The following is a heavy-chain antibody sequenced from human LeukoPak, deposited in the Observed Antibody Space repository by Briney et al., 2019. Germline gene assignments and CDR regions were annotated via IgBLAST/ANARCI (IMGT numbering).Heavy chain of an antibody. Sequence: SETLSLTCTVSGGSISSGSYYWSWIRQPAGKGLEWIGRIYTSGSTNYNPSLKSRVTISVDTSKNQFSLKLSSVTAADTAVYYCARGINYYDSSAYYFFDYWGQGTLVTVSS. V-gene: IGHV4-61*02. CDR2: IYTSGST. J-gene: IGHJ4*02. CDR3: ARGINYYDSSAYYFFDY. D-gene: IGHD3-22*01. CDR1: GGSISSGSYY.